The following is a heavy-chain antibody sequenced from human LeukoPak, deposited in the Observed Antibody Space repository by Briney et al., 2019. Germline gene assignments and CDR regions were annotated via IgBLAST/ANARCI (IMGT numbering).Heavy chain of an antibody. J-gene: IGHJ6*02. CDR3: TRDNWNYGYYGMDV. V-gene: IGHV3-49*04. Sequence: GGPLRLSCAASGFIFSSYSMNWVRQAPGKGLEWVGFIRSKAYGGTTEYAASVKGRFTISRDDSKSIAYLQMNSLKTEDTAVYYCTRDNWNYGYYGMDVWGQGTTVTVSS. D-gene: IGHD1-20*01. CDR1: GFIFSSYS. CDR2: IRSKAYGGTT.